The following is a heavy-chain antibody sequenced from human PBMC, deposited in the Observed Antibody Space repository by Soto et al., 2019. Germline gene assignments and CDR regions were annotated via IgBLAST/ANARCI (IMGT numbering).Heavy chain of an antibody. CDR3: AREQYSMVRGVIPY. CDR1: GFTFSTYA. J-gene: IGHJ4*02. Sequence: LRLSCAASGFTFSTYAMSWVRQAPGKGLEWVSSFSGPGGGPYYADSVKGRFTISRDDSKNTLYLQMNSLRAEDTAVYYCAREQYSMVRGVIPYWGQGTLVTVSS. CDR2: FSGPGGGP. V-gene: IGHV3-23*01. D-gene: IGHD3-10*01.